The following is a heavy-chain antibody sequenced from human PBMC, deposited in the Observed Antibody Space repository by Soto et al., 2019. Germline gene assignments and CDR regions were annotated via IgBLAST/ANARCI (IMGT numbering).Heavy chain of an antibody. J-gene: IGHJ6*03. CDR2: INAGNGNT. V-gene: IGHV1-3*01. CDR3: ARVCSSTSCYARYYYYYMDV. CDR1: GYTFTSYA. Sequence: ASVKVSCKASGYTFTSYAMHWVRQAPGQRLEWMGWINAGNGNTKYSQKFQGRVTITRDTSASTAYMELSSLRSEDTAVYYCARVCSSTSCYARYYYYYMDVWGKGTTVTVSS. D-gene: IGHD2-2*01.